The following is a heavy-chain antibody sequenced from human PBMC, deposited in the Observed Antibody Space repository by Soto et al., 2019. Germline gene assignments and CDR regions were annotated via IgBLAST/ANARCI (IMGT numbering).Heavy chain of an antibody. Sequence: QVQLVQSGAAVKKPGASVKVSCKASGYTFTSYGISWVRQAPGQGLEWMGGINGYNGNTNYAQKLQGRVTMTTDTSTSTVYMKLSSLRADDTAVYYCACILPPFDPWGQGTLVTVSS. CDR3: ACILPPFDP. CDR1: GYTFTSYG. CDR2: INGYNGNT. J-gene: IGHJ5*02. D-gene: IGHD2-21*01. V-gene: IGHV1-18*01.